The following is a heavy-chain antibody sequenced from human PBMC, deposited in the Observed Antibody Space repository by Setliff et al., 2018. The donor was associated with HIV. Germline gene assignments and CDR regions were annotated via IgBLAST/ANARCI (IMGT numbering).Heavy chain of an antibody. J-gene: IGHJ6*02. V-gene: IGHV4-34*01. CDR2: INHSEST. Sequence: PSETLSLTCAVYGGSFSGYYWSWIRQSPGKGLEWIGEINHSESTNYNPSVKRRVTISIDTSKNQISLKLSSVTAADTAVYYCRFTGREGAAAGEDLPYVEDVVEDVWGQGTTVTVSS. CDR1: GGSFSGYY. CDR3: RFTGREGAAAGEDLPYVEDVVEDV. D-gene: IGHD6-13*01.